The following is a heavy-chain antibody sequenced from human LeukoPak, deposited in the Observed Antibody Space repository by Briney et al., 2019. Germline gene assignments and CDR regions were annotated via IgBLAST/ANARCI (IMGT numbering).Heavy chain of an antibody. CDR1: GYTFTSYD. D-gene: IGHD1-7*01. CDR3: ARVWTRSGRATGTTLRRVNWFDP. J-gene: IGHJ5*02. Sequence: ASVKVSCKASGYTFTSYDINWVRQATGQGLEWMGWMNPNSGNTGYAQKFQGRVTMTGNTSISTAYMELSSLRSEDTAVYYCARVWTRSGRATGTTLRRVNWFDPWGQGTLVTVSS. V-gene: IGHV1-8*01. CDR2: MNPNSGNT.